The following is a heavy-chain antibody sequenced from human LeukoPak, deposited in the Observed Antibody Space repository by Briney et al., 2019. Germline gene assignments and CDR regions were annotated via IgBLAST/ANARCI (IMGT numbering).Heavy chain of an antibody. CDR1: GFTFSDYY. V-gene: IGHV3-11*01. Sequence: GGSLRLSCAASGFTFSDYYMSWIRQAAGKGLEWVSYISSSGSTIYYADSVKGRFTISRDNAKNSLYLQMNSLRAEDTAVYYCAREIRPYSSSWYWDYWGQGTLVTVSS. D-gene: IGHD6-13*01. CDR3: AREIRPYSSSWYWDY. J-gene: IGHJ4*02. CDR2: ISSSGSTI.